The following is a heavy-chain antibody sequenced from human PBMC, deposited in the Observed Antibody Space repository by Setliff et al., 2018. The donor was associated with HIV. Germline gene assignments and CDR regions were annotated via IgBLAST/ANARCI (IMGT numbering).Heavy chain of an antibody. CDR3: ARVSGYYSFDAFDI. CDR2: MNPNSGNT. J-gene: IGHJ3*02. D-gene: IGHD3-22*01. V-gene: IGHV1-8*01. CDR1: GYTFSNYD. Sequence: ASVKVSCKASGYTFSNYDINWVRQATGQGLEWMGWMNPNSGNTGYAQKFQGRVTMTTDTSTSTAYMELSSLRSEDTAVYYCARVSGYYSFDAFDIWGQGTMVTVSS.